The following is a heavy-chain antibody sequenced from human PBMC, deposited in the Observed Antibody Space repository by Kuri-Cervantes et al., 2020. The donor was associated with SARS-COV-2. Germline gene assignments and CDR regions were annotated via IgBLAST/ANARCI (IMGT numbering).Heavy chain of an antibody. CDR2: ISYDGSNK. J-gene: IGHJ4*02. CDR1: GFTFSSYW. V-gene: IGHV3-30-3*01. Sequence: GESLKISCAASGFTFSSYWMSWVRQAPGEGLEWVAVISYDGSNKYYADSVKGRFTISRDNSKNTLYLQMNSLRAEDTAVYYCARDGGLAAAGKFDYWGQGTLVTVSS. D-gene: IGHD6-13*01. CDR3: ARDGGLAAAGKFDY.